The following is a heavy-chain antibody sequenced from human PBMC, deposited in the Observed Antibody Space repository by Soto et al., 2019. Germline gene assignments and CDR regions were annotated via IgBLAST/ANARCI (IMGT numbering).Heavy chain of an antibody. J-gene: IGHJ6*02. CDR1: GGSFSGYY. D-gene: IGHD3-3*01. CDR3: ARSTYYDFWSGYYVYYYGTDV. Sequence: SETLSLTCAVYGGSFSGYYWSWIRQPPGKGLEWIGEINHSGSTNYNPSLKSRVTISVDTSKNQFSLKLSSVTAADTAVYYCARSTYYDFWSGYYVYYYGTDVWGQGTTVTVSS. V-gene: IGHV4-34*01. CDR2: INHSGST.